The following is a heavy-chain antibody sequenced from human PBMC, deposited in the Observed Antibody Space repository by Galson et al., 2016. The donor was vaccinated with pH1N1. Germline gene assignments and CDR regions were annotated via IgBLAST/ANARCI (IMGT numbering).Heavy chain of an antibody. Sequence: SVKVSCKASRDTFSSYVFNWVRQAPGHGLEWVGGIIPIFDTSNYAQKFQGRVTITADKSTSTAYMELNSLRSEDTAMYYCARNMHLYCSSASCRVYYFDSWGQGTLVTVSS. D-gene: IGHD2-15*01. CDR2: IIPIFDTS. CDR3: ARNMHLYCSSASCRVYYFDS. CDR1: RDTFSSYV. J-gene: IGHJ4*02. V-gene: IGHV1-69*06.